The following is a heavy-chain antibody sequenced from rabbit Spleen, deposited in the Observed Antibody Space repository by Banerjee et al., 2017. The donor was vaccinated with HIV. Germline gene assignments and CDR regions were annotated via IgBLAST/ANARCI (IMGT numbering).Heavy chain of an antibody. CDR3: ARDLVAVIGWNFGL. CDR2: INMVTGKS. Sequence: QEQLEESGGDLVQPGGSLKLSCKASGFDFRHYGVTWVRQAPGKGLEWITCINMVTGKSVYASWAKGRFIMSRTSSTKVTLQMTSLTAADTATYFCARDLVAVIGWNFGLWGPGTLVTVS. J-gene: IGHJ4*01. V-gene: IGHV1S45*01. D-gene: IGHD1-1*01. CDR1: GFDFRHYG.